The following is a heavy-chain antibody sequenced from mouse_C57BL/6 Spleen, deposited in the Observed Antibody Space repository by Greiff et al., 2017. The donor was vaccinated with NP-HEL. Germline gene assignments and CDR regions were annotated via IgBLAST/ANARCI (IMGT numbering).Heavy chain of an antibody. V-gene: IGHV5-17*01. CDR2: ISSGSSTI. D-gene: IGHD2-3*01. CDR1: GFTFSDYG. Sequence: EVHLVESGGGLVKPGGSLKLSCAASGFTFSDYGMHWVRQAPEKGLEWVAYISSGSSTIYYADTVKGRFTISRDNAKNSLFLQMTSLRSEDTAMYYCAREIYDGYPYYFDYWGQGTTLTVSS. J-gene: IGHJ2*01. CDR3: AREIYDGYPYYFDY.